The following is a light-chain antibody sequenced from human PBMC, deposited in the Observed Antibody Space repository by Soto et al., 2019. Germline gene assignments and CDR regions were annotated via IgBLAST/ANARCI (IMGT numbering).Light chain of an antibody. V-gene: IGLV2-8*01. CDR3: SSYAGSNNLV. CDR2: EVS. CDR1: SSDVGGYNY. Sequence: QSALTQPPSASGSPGQSVTISCTGTSSDVGGYNYVSWYQQHPGKAPKLMIYEVSKRPSGVPDRFSGSKSGNTASLTVSGLQAEEEADYYCSSYAGSNNLVFGGGTKGTVL. J-gene: IGLJ2*01.